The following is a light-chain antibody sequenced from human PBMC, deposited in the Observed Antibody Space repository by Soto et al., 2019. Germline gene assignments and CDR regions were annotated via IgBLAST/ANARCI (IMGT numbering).Light chain of an antibody. CDR2: DVS. CDR1: SSDVGGYNY. J-gene: IGLJ2*01. CDR3: CSYAGSSL. V-gene: IGLV2-11*01. Sequence: QSALTQPXSVSGSPGQSVTIXCTGTSSDVGGYNYVSWYQQHPGNAPKLMIYDVSKRPSGVPDRFSGSKSGNTASLTISGXQAXDEADXYCCSYAGSSLFGGGXKLT.